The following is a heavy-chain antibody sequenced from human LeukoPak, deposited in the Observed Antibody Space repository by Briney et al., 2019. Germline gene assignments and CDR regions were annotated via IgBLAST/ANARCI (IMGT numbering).Heavy chain of an antibody. CDR3: ARTDGHGDAFDV. CDR2: IYYSGST. CDR1: GGSISSYY. Sequence: SETLSLTCTVSGGSISSYYWSWIRQPPGKGLEWIGYIYYSGSTNYNPSLKSRVTISVDTSKNQFSLKLSSVTAADTAVYYCARTDGHGDAFDVWGQGTMVNVSS. V-gene: IGHV4-59*01. J-gene: IGHJ3*01.